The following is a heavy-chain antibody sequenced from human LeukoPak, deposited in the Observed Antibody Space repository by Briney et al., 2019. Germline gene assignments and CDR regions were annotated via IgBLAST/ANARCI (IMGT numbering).Heavy chain of an antibody. Sequence: GGSLRLSCAASGFTFSSYWMSWVRQAPGKGLVGVAFIRYDGSNKYYADSVKGRFTISRDNSRNTLYLQMNSLRVEDTAVYYCAKEIWPTVTTPGRTYFDYWGQGTLVTVSS. CDR3: AKEIWPTVTTPGRTYFDY. CDR2: IRYDGSNK. CDR1: GFTFSSYW. J-gene: IGHJ4*02. V-gene: IGHV3-30*02. D-gene: IGHD4-17*01.